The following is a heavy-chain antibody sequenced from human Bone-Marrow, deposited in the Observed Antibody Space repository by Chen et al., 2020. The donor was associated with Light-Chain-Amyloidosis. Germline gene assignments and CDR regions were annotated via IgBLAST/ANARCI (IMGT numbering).Heavy chain of an antibody. CDR3: ARVGSYDSSGYYFYYFDY. D-gene: IGHD3-22*01. CDR2: ISSSGSTI. J-gene: IGHJ4*02. CDR1: GFTFSSYE. Sequence: EVQLVESGGGLVQPGGSLRLSCAASGFTFSSYEMNWVRQAPGKGLERVSYISSSGSTIYYADSVKGRFTISRDNAKNSLYLQMNSLRAEDTAVYYCARVGSYDSSGYYFYYFDYWGQGTLVTVSS. V-gene: IGHV3-48*03.